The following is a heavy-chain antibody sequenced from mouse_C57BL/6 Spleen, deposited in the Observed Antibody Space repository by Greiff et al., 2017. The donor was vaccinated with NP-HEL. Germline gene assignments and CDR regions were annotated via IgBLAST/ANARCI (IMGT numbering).Heavy chain of an antibody. V-gene: IGHV3-6*01. J-gene: IGHJ3*01. CDR2: ISYDGSN. Sequence: EVKLQESGPGLVKPSQSLSLTCSVTGYSITSGYYWNWIRQFPGNKLEWMGYISYDGSNNYNPSLKNRISITRDTSKNQFFLKLNSVTTEDTATYYCARSYGYDEGFAYWGQGTLVTVSA. CDR1: GYSITSGYY. CDR3: ARSYGYDEGFAY. D-gene: IGHD2-2*01.